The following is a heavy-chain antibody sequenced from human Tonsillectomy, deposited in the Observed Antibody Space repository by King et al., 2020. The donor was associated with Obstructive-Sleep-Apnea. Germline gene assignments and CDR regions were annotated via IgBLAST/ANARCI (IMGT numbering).Heavy chain of an antibody. D-gene: IGHD2-15*01. CDR3: ARGLPYCSGGRCYFNNRLDP. CDR2: INPSGGTT. CDR1: GYTFSNYY. Sequence: QLVQSGAEVKKPGASVKVSCMASGYTFSNYYIHWVRQAPGQGLEWMGVINPSGGTTSYTQKFQGRVTMTRDTSTSTFYMDLSSLRSEDTAVYYCARGLPYCSGGRCYFNNRLDPWGQGTLVTVSS. J-gene: IGHJ5*02. V-gene: IGHV1-46*01.